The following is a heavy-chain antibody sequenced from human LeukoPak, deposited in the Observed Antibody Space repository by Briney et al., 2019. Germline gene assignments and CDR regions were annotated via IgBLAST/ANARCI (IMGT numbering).Heavy chain of an antibody. CDR2: IYYSGST. D-gene: IGHD3-3*01. V-gene: IGHV4-59*01. Sequence: SETLSLTCTVSGGSISSYYWSWIRQPPGKGLEWIGYIYYSGSTSYNPSLKSRVTISVDTSKNQFSLKLSSVTAADTAVYYCARDYDFWSGSYYYYYGMDVWGQGTTVTVSS. J-gene: IGHJ6*02. CDR3: ARDYDFWSGSYYYYYGMDV. CDR1: GGSISSYY.